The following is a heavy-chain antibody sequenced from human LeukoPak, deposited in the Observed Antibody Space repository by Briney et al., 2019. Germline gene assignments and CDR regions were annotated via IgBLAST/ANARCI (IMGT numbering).Heavy chain of an antibody. Sequence: GGSLRLSCAASGFTLNHHYMDWVRQAPGRGLEWVGRIKNKRGSYTADYAASVKGRFTLSRDDSQNSLYLQMNSLKIEDTAVYYCGRDTATALDYWGQGTLVTVSS. D-gene: IGHD6-13*01. CDR2: IKNKRGSYTA. V-gene: IGHV3-72*01. CDR3: GRDTATALDY. J-gene: IGHJ4*02. CDR1: GFTLNHHY.